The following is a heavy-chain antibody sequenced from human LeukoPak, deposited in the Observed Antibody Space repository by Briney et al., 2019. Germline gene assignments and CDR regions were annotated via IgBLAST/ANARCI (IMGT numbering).Heavy chain of an antibody. CDR2: INHSGST. J-gene: IGHJ3*02. CDR3: ARDSYYYGSGSYGDAFDI. Sequence: SETPSLTCAVYGGSFSGYYWSWIRQPPGKGLEWIGEINHSGSTNYNPSLKSRVTISVDRSKNQFSLKLSSVTAADTAVYYCARDSYYYGSGSYGDAFDIWGQGTMVTVSS. CDR1: GGSFSGYY. V-gene: IGHV4-34*01. D-gene: IGHD3-10*01.